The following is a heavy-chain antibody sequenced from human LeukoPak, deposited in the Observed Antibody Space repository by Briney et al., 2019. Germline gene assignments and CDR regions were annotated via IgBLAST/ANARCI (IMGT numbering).Heavy chain of an antibody. D-gene: IGHD1-26*01. Sequence: GGSLRLSCAASGFAFSDYYMSWIRQAPGKGLVWVSYISSSGSTIYYADSVKGRFTISRDNAKNSLYLQMNSLRAEDTAVYYCARDRSPFIVGATDDAFDIWGQGTMVTVSS. V-gene: IGHV3-11*01. CDR1: GFAFSDYY. J-gene: IGHJ3*02. CDR2: ISSSGSTI. CDR3: ARDRSPFIVGATDDAFDI.